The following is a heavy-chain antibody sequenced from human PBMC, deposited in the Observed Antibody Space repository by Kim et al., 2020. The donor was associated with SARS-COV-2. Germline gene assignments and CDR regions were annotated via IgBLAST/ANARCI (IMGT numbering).Heavy chain of an antibody. J-gene: IGHJ6*02. CDR3: ARDLETYGGNPFEPYFYYGMDL. CDR1: EFTFSVYR. D-gene: IGHD4-17*01. CDR2: ISSSSVYI. V-gene: IGHV3-21*04. Sequence: GGSLRLSCAASEFTFSVYRMNWVRQAPGKGLEWVSSISSSSVYIYYADSVKGRFTISRDNAKNSLYLQVNSLRAEDTAVYYCARDLETYGGNPFEPYFYYGMDLWGQGTTVTVSS.